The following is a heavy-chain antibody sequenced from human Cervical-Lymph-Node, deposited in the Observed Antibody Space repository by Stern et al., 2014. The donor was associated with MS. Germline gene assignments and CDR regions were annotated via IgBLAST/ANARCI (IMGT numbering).Heavy chain of an antibody. D-gene: IGHD5-18*01. J-gene: IGHJ5*02. CDR3: ASERYTYYDDQRPPGGFGP. V-gene: IGHV1-58*03. CDR1: GITFSQSA. CDR2: VVRPNGDT. Sequence: QLVQSGPEVKKPGTSVKVSCKASGITFSQSAVQWLRQARGTRLGLIGWVVRPNGDTNYAQSFQERVTITRDMSTSTVYMELRSLRSEDTAVYYCASERYTYYDDQRPPGGFGPWCQGTLVTVSS.